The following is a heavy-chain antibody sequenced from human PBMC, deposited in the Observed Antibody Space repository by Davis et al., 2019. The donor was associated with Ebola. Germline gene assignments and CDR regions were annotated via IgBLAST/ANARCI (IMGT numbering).Heavy chain of an antibody. Sequence: GESLKISCAASGFTFSSYGMHWVRQAPGKGLEWVAVIWYDGSNKYYADSVKGRFTISRDNSKNTLYLQMNSLRAEDTAVYYCARASSAIGFDYWGQGTLVTVSS. CDR2: IWYDGSNK. D-gene: IGHD2-21*01. V-gene: IGHV3-33*01. CDR1: GFTFSSYG. J-gene: IGHJ4*02. CDR3: ARASSAIGFDY.